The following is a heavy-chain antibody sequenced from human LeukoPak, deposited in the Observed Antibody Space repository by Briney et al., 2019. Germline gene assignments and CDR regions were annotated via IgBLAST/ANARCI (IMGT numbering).Heavy chain of an antibody. V-gene: IGHV1-8*01. CDR2: VNPNSGNT. J-gene: IGHJ4*02. CDR3: ARVRHLQIVNSYGYGFGY. CDR1: GYTFTSYD. D-gene: IGHD5-18*01. Sequence: GASVKVSCKASGYTFTSYDINWVRQATGQGLEWMGWVNPNSGNTGYAQKFQGRVTMTRNTSISTAYMELSSLRSEDTAVYYCARVRHLQIVNSYGYGFGYWGQGTLVTVSS.